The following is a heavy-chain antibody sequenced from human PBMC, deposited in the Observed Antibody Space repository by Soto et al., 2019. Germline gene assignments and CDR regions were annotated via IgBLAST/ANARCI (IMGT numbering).Heavy chain of an antibody. CDR1: GGSISSSNW. CDR3: AREGSGTSFFDY. V-gene: IGHV4-4*02. Sequence: QVQLQESGPGLVKPSGTLSLTCAVSGGSISSSNWWSWVRQPPGKGLEWIGETHHSGTTNYNPSLKSRVTISVDKSQNQFSLKLSSVTAADTALYYCAREGSGTSFFDYWGQGTLVTVSS. CDR2: THHSGTT. D-gene: IGHD3-10*01. J-gene: IGHJ4*02.